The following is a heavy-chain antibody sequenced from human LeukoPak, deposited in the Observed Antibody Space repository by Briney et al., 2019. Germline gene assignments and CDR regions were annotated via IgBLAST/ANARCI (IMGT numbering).Heavy chain of an antibody. CDR3: ARGVMVASFDY. Sequence: GGSLRLSCAASGFTFSSYWMSWVRQAPGKGLEWVANIKKDGSEKYYVDSVKGRFTISRDNAKNSLYLQVNSLRAEDTAVYYCARGVMVASFDYWGQGTLVTVSS. CDR1: GFTFSSYW. J-gene: IGHJ4*02. V-gene: IGHV3-7*01. CDR2: IKKDGSEK. D-gene: IGHD3-16*01.